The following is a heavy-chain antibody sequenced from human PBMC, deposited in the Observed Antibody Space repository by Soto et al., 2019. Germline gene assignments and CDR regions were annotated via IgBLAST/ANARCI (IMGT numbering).Heavy chain of an antibody. CDR3: ATGYSSSWSASGGWAFFDY. CDR1: GYTFTSYD. V-gene: IGHV1-8*01. Sequence: QVQLVQSGAEVKKPGASVKVSCKASGYTFTSYDINWVRQATGQGLAWMGWMNPNSGNTGYAQKFQGRGPVTRNTSIGTAYMELSSVRSHDTAVYYCATGYSSSWSASGGWAFFDYWGQGTLVTVSS. J-gene: IGHJ4*02. CDR2: MNPNSGNT. D-gene: IGHD6-13*01.